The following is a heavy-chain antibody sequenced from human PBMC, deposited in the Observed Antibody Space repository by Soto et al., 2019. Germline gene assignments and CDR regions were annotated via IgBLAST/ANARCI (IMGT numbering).Heavy chain of an antibody. V-gene: IGHV3-33*01. CDR3: ARQGVVLGLDP. CDR2: IWADGSGY. CDR1: GFRFSGFS. J-gene: IGHJ5*02. Sequence: QAQLLESGGGVVQPGTSLRLSCKPSGFRFSGFSMHWVRQAPGKGLEWLSVIWADGSGYDYADSVRGRFTVSRDNSENTLFLQMDSLRSEDTAVYYCARQGVVLGLDPWGQGPLVTVS. D-gene: IGHD2-15*01.